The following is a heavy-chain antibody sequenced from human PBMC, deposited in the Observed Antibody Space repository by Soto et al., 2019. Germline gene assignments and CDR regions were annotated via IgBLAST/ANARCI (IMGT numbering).Heavy chain of an antibody. V-gene: IGHV4-39*01. CDR2: IYYSGRS. CDR1: GGSITSSSYY. Sequence: PSETLPLTCTVSGGSITSSSYYWGWIRQPPGKGLEWIGGIYYSGRSYYNPSLKSRVTMSVDTSKNQFSLTLNSVTAADAAVYYCARQRTTVVTQAYFDHWGQGTLVTVSS. D-gene: IGHD4-17*01. CDR3: ARQRTTVVTQAYFDH. J-gene: IGHJ4*02.